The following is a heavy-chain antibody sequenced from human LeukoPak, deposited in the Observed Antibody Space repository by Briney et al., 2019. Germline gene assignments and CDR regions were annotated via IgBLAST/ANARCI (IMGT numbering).Heavy chain of an antibody. CDR2: ISANGGTT. V-gene: IGHV3-23*01. Sequence: GGSLRLSCAASGSTFSSYAMTWVRQPPGKGLEWVSTISANGGTTYYADSVKGRFTISRDNSKNALYLQMNSLRAEDTAVYYCAKDQIVGPDYFDYWGQGALVTVSS. CDR1: GSTFSSYA. D-gene: IGHD1-26*01. CDR3: AKDQIVGPDYFDY. J-gene: IGHJ4*02.